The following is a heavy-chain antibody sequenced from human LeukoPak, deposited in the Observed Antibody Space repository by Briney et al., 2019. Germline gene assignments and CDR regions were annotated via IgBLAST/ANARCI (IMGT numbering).Heavy chain of an antibody. CDR1: GFIFSDYY. CDR3: ARPTSGWYAGGFDY. CDR2: ISSSSRHI. V-gene: IGHV3-11*03. D-gene: IGHD6-19*01. Sequence: GGSLRLSCAASGFIFSDYYMSWIRQAPGKGLEWLSYISSSSRHINYADSVKGRFTTSRDNAKKSLYLQMNSLRAEDTALYYCARPTSGWYAGGFDYWGQGILVTVSS. J-gene: IGHJ4*02.